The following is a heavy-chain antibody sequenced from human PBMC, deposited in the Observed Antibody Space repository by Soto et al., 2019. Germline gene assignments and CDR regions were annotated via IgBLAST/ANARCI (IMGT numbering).Heavy chain of an antibody. J-gene: IGHJ5*01. CDR2: IFYSGST. Sequence: QVQLQESGPGLVKPSETLSLTCTVSGGSISSYYWSWIRQPPGKGLEWIGFIFYSGSTSYNPSLQSRVTISIDTSEDQFSLKLNSVTAADTAVYYCASMIGDPVLSFDSWGQGTLVALSS. V-gene: IGHV4-59*01. CDR1: GGSISSYY. CDR3: ASMIGDPVLSFDS. D-gene: IGHD3-10*02.